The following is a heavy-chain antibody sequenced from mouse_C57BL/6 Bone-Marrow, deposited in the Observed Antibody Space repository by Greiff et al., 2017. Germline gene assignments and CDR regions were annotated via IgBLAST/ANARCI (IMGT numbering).Heavy chain of an antibody. CDR1: GYTFTSYW. V-gene: IGHV1-72*01. CDR3: ASPPYYSNSWFAY. Sequence: VQLQQPGAELVKPGASVKLSCKASGYTFTSYWMHWVKQRPGRGLEWIGRIDPNSGGTKYNEKFKSKATLTVDKPSSTAYIQLSSLTSEDSAVYYCASPPYYSNSWFAYWGQGTLVTVSA. D-gene: IGHD2-5*01. CDR2: IDPNSGGT. J-gene: IGHJ3*01.